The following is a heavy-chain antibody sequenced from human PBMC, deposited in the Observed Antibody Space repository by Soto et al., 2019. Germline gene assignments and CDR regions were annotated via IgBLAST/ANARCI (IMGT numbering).Heavy chain of an antibody. CDR2: ITGGGDNT. D-gene: IGHD3-9*01. CDR3: TKDVLSRDLLTVN. CDR1: GFTFTSYA. Sequence: EVQLLESGGDLVQPGGSLRLSCAASGFTFTSYAISWIRQAPGKGLEWVSAITGGGDNTYYADSVKGRFTISRDNSKNTLYLQMNLLRSEDTDFYYCTKDVLSRDLLTVNWGQGTLVTVSS. V-gene: IGHV3-23*01. J-gene: IGHJ4*02.